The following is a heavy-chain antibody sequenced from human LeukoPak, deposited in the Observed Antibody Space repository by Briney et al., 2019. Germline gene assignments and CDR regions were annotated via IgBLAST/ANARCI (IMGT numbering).Heavy chain of an antibody. CDR3: ARDPCVY. Sequence: GGSLRLSCAASGFTFSSYAMHWVRQAPGKGLEWVAVISYDGSNKYYADSVKGRFTISRDDSKNTLYLQMNSLRAEDTAVYYCARDPCVYWGQGTLVTVSS. CDR2: ISYDGSNK. V-gene: IGHV3-30-3*01. CDR1: GFTFSSYA. J-gene: IGHJ4*02.